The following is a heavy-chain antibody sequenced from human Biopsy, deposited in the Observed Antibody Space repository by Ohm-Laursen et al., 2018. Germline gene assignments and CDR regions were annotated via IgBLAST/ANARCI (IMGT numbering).Heavy chain of an antibody. CDR1: GGSFTGHY. CDR2: ISHTGYT. D-gene: IGHD4-23*01. V-gene: IGHV4-59*11. J-gene: IGHJ1*01. CDR3: ARGSNEYGGLYFPH. Sequence: SETLSLTCTVSGGSFTGHYWTWIRQPPGKGLEWIGHISHTGYTSYKSSLKSRVTISLDTSRKHFSLRLTSLAAADTAVYYCARGSNEYGGLYFPHWGQGTLVTGSS.